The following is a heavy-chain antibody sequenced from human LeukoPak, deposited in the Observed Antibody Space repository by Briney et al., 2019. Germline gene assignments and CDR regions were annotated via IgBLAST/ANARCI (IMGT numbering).Heavy chain of an antibody. Sequence: PGGSLRLSCAASGFTFSSYAMSWVRRAPGKGLEWVSAISGSGGSTYYADSVKGRFTISRDNSKNTLYLQMNSLRAEDTAVYYCAKDRDTYSSGWYLHYYYYGMDVWGQGTTVTVSS. CDR3: AKDRDTYSSGWYLHYYYYGMDV. J-gene: IGHJ6*02. V-gene: IGHV3-23*01. CDR2: ISGSGGST. CDR1: GFTFSSYA. D-gene: IGHD6-19*01.